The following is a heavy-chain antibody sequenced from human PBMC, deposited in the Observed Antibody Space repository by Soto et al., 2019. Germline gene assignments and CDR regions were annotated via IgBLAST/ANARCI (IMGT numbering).Heavy chain of an antibody. CDR3: ARGTYCGTDCHYHFDS. D-gene: IGHD2-21*02. CDR1: GFTLRGYW. CDR2: IKQDGSAN. V-gene: IGHV3-7*01. Sequence: EVHLVESGGGLVQPGGSLRLSCLASGFTLRGYWMSWVRQAPGKGLEWVANIKQDGSANNYLDSVKGRFTISRDNAEKSVYLEISSLRVEDTAIYYCARGTYCGTDCHYHFDSWGQGTLVTVSS. J-gene: IGHJ4*02.